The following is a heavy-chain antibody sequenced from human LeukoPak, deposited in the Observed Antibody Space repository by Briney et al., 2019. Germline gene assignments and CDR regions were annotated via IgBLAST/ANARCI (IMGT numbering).Heavy chain of an antibody. J-gene: IGHJ4*02. D-gene: IGHD6-13*01. CDR1: GGTFSSYA. CDR3: ARGGIAAAGTSVDY. CDR2: IIPIFGTA. V-gene: IGHV1-69*06. Sequence: SVKGSCKASGGTFSSYAISWVRQAPGQGLEWMGGIIPIFGTANYAQKFQGRVTITADKSTSTAYMELSSLRSEDTAVYYCARGGIAAAGTSVDYWGQGTLVTVSS.